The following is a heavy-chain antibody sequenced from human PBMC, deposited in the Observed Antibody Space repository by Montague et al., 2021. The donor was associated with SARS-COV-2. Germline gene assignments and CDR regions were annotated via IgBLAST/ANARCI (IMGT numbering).Heavy chain of an antibody. CDR2: IYYSGST. Sequence: SETLSLTCTVSSGSISSYYWNWIRQSPGKGLEWIGYIYYSGSTEYNPSFKSRVTMLVDTSKRQMFLRLNSVTAADTAVYYCAGDRGRFWHFDLWGRGTLVTVSS. D-gene: IGHD5-12*01. CDR1: SGSISSYY. CDR3: AGDRGRFWHFDL. V-gene: IGHV4-59*01. J-gene: IGHJ2*01.